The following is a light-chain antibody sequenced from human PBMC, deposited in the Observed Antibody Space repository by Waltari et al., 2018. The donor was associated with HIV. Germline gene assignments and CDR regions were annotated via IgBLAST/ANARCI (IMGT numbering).Light chain of an antibody. J-gene: IGKJ4*01. CDR2: KAS. V-gene: IGKV1-5*03. CDR1: QTISDW. CDR3: QQYNSFSLT. Sequence: IQMTQSPSTLSASVGDRVAITCRASQTISDWLAWYQQKPGKAPKLLIYKASNLQSGVPSRFSGGGSGTEFTLTISSLQPDGFATYYCQQYNSFSLTFGGGTKVESK.